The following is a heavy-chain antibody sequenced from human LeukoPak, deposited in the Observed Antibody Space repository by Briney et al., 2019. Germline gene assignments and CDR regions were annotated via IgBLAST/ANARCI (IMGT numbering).Heavy chain of an antibody. V-gene: IGHV3-64*01. D-gene: IGHD6-13*01. CDR2: ISSNGGST. CDR3: ARVDSSWYYFDY. Sequence: GGSLRLSCAASGFTFSSYAMHWVRQAPGKGLEYVSAISSNGGSTYYASSVKGRFTISRDNSKNTLYLQMGSLRAEDMAVYYCARVDSSWYYFDYWGQGTLVTVSS. CDR1: GFTFSSYA. J-gene: IGHJ4*02.